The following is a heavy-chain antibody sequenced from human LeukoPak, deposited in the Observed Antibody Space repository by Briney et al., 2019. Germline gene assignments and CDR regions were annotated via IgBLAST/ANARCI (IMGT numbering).Heavy chain of an antibody. D-gene: IGHD6-13*01. Sequence: PGGSLRLSCAASGFTFSSYAMHWVRQAPGKGLEWVAVISYDGSNKYYADSVKGRFTISRDNSKNTLYLQMNSLRAEDTAVYYCARVGRNIVAAGFGAFDIWGQGTMVTVSS. CDR2: ISYDGSNK. CDR3: ARVGRNIVAAGFGAFDI. J-gene: IGHJ3*02. CDR1: GFTFSSYA. V-gene: IGHV3-30-3*01.